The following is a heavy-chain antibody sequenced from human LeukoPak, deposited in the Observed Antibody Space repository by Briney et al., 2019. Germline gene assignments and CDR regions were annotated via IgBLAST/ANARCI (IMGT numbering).Heavy chain of an antibody. D-gene: IGHD5-12*01. CDR2: INPSGGST. Sequence: ASVKVSCKASGYTFTSYYMHWVRQAPGQGLEWMGIINPSGGSTSYVQKFQGRVTMTRNTSISTAYMELSSPRSEDTAVYYCARGAPSGGYVLAYYYYYYYMDVWGKGTMVTVSS. CDR3: ARGAPSGGYVLAYYYYYYYMDV. CDR1: GYTFTSYY. V-gene: IGHV1-46*01. J-gene: IGHJ6*03.